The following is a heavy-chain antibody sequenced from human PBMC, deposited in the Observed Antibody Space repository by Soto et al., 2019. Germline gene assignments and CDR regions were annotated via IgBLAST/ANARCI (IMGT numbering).Heavy chain of an antibody. J-gene: IGHJ6*02. CDR3: ARAGLRFLEWLLSPDGMDV. CDR2: INAGNGNT. Sequence: GASVKVSCKASGYTFTSYAMHWVRQAPGQRLEWMGWINAGNGNTKYSQKFQGRVTITRDTSASTAYMELSSLRSEDTAVYYCARAGLRFLEWLLSPDGMDVWGQGTTVTVSS. V-gene: IGHV1-3*01. CDR1: GYTFTSYA. D-gene: IGHD3-3*01.